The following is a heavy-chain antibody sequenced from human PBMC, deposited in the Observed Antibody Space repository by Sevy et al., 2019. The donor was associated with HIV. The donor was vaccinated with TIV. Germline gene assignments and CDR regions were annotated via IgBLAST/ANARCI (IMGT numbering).Heavy chain of an antibody. CDR3: ARVGCSISSCPKGDAFDI. D-gene: IGHD2-2*01. CDR2: IRYDGSNK. CDR1: GFTFSSYG. J-gene: IGHJ3*02. V-gene: IGHV3-30*02. Sequence: GGSLRLSCAASGFTFSSYGMHWVRQAPGKGLEWVAFIRYDGSNKYYADSVKGRFTISRDNSKNTLYLQMNSLRAEDTAVYYCARVGCSISSCPKGDAFDIWGQGTMVTVSS.